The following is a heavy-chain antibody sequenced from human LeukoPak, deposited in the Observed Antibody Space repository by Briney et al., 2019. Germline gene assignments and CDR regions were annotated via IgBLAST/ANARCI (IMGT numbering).Heavy chain of an antibody. Sequence: SETLSLTCAVYGGSFSGYYWSWIRQPPGKGLEWIGEINHSGSTNYNPSLKSRVTISVDTSKNQFSLKLSSVTAADTAVYYCARGVGWFDPWGQGTLVTVSS. J-gene: IGHJ5*02. CDR2: INHSGST. V-gene: IGHV4-34*01. CDR1: GGSFSGYY. CDR3: ARGVGWFDP.